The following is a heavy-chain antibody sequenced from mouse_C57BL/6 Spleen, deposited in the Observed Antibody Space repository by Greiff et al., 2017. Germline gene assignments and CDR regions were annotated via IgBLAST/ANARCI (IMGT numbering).Heavy chain of an antibody. CDR1: GYTFTSYW. J-gene: IGHJ3*01. V-gene: IGHV1-55*01. D-gene: IGHD2-5*01. Sequence: VQLQQPGAELVKPGASVKLSCKASGYTFTSYWITWVKQRPGQGLEWIGDIYPGSGSTNYNEKFKSKATLTVDTSSRTAYMLRSSLTAEDSAVYYAARRSNYVVFGYWGQGTLVTVSA. CDR2: IYPGSGST. CDR3: ARRSNYVVFGY.